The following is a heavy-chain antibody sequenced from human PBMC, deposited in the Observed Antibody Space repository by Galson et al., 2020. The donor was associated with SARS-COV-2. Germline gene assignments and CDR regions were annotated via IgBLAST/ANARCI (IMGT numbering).Heavy chain of an antibody. V-gene: IGHV3-33*01. D-gene: IGHD3-22*01. J-gene: IGHJ4*02. CDR2: IWKDGSHK. Sequence: QLGESLKISCAASGFSFSTYGMHWVRQAPGKGLEWVAVIWKDGSHKIYADSVKGRFTVSRDNSENTLYLQMSSLRAEDTAVYYCARDSGVTTFFDYWGQGNLVTVSS. CDR3: ARDSGVTTFFDY. CDR1: GFSFSTYG.